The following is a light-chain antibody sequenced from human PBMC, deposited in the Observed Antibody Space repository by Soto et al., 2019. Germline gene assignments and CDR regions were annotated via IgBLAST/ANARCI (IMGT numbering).Light chain of an antibody. CDR2: GNN. J-gene: IGLJ2*01. CDR1: SSNIGAGYD. V-gene: IGLV1-40*01. CDR3: QSYDTSLSAYVV. Sequence: QSVLTQPPSVSGAPGQRVTISCTGSSSNIGAGYDVHWYQQLPGTAPKFLIYGNNNRPSGVPERFSGSKSGTSASLAITGLQAEDEADYYCQSYDTSLSAYVVFGGGTQLTVL.